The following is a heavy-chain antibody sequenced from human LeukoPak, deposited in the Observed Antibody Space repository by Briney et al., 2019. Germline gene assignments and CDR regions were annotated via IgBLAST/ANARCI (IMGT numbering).Heavy chain of an antibody. CDR3: VRGPRYYDDSGFHYGVFDI. D-gene: IGHD3-22*01. Sequence: PGGSLRLSCAASGFTFSSYGMSWVRQAPGKGLEWVSAISGSGGSTYYADSVKGRFIISRDNSKNTLSLQMNSLTADDTAVYYCVRGPRYYDDSGFHYGVFDIWGQGTLVTVSS. CDR2: ISGSGGST. J-gene: IGHJ3*02. V-gene: IGHV3-23*01. CDR1: GFTFSSYG.